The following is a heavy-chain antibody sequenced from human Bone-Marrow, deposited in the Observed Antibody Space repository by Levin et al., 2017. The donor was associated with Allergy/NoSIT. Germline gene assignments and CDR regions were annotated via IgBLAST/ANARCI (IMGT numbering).Heavy chain of an antibody. Sequence: PGGSLRLSCTASGLTFSTYALNWVRQVPGKALEWVSAIRNDGVNTDYADSVKGRFTISRDNSKNTLYLQMNNLRVEDTAVYYCAKSPVGGRYYYYYGMDVWGQGTTVTVSS. CDR3: AKSPVGGRYYYYYGMDV. J-gene: IGHJ6*02. D-gene: IGHD3-16*01. CDR2: IRNDGVNT. V-gene: IGHV3-23*01. CDR1: GLTFSTYA.